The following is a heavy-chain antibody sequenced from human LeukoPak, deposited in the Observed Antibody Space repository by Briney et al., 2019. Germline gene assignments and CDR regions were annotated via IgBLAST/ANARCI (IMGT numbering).Heavy chain of an antibody. CDR2: VYYSGST. CDR1: GGSISSSGYY. V-gene: IGHV4-39*01. D-gene: IGHD2/OR15-2a*01. CDR3: ARTGDYFQAA. Sequence: PSETLSLTCTVSGGSISSSGYYWGWIRQPPGKGLEWIGSVYYSGSTSYNPALKSRVTISVDTSKNQFSLKLSSVTAADTAVYYCARTGDYFQAAWGQGTLVTVSS. J-gene: IGHJ5*02.